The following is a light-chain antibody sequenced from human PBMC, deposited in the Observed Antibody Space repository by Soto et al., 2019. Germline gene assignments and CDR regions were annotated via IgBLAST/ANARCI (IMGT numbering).Light chain of an antibody. CDR2: AAS. Sequence: DIQMTQSPSSLSASVGDRVTITCRAIQSISSYLNWYQQKPGKAPKLLIHAASSLQSGVPSRFSGSGSGTDFTLTISSLQPEDFATYYCQQSYSTPITFGQGTRLEIK. CDR1: QSISSY. J-gene: IGKJ5*01. CDR3: QQSYSTPIT. V-gene: IGKV1-39*01.